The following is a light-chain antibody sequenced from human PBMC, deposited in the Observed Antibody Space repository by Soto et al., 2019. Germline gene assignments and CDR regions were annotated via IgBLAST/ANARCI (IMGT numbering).Light chain of an antibody. Sequence: DIQMTQSPSSLSASVGDRVTITCPASQSISSYLNWYHLKPGKAPKLLIYAASSLQSGVPSRFSGSGSGTDFTFTISSLQPEDFATYYCQQSYSTPYTFGQGTKLEIK. CDR3: QQSYSTPYT. CDR2: AAS. CDR1: QSISSY. J-gene: IGKJ2*01. V-gene: IGKV1-39*01.